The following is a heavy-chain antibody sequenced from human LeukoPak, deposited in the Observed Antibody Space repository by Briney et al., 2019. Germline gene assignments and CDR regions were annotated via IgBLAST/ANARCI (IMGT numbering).Heavy chain of an antibody. CDR3: ARETGTFDH. D-gene: IGHD1-7*01. J-gene: IGHJ4*02. CDR1: GSTFGDYA. V-gene: IGHV3-48*01. CDR2: ITTAGTTT. Sequence: PGGSLRLSCAASGSTFGDYAMNWVRQAPGKGLEWVSYITTAGTTTYYADSVKGRFTISRDNAKNSLYLQMNSLRAEDTAVYYCARETGTFDHWGQGTLVIVSS.